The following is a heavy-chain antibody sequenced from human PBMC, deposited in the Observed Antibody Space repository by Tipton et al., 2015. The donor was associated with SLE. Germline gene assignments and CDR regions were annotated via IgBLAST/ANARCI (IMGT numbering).Heavy chain of an antibody. V-gene: IGHV1-18*01. Sequence: QLVQSGAEVKKPGSSVKVSCKASGGTFSTYAISWVRQAPGQGLEWMGWISAYNGNTNYAQKLQGRVTMTTDTSTSTAYMELRSLRSDDTAVYYCASGKVRGGEHFQHWGQGTLVTVPS. D-gene: IGHD3-10*01. CDR1: GGTFSTYA. CDR3: ASGKVRGGEHFQH. J-gene: IGHJ1*01. CDR2: ISAYNGNT.